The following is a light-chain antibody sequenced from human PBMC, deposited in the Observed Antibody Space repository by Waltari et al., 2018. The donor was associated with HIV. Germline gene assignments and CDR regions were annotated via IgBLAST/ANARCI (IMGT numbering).Light chain of an antibody. CDR1: QSVSSSH. V-gene: IGKV3-20*01. J-gene: IGKJ2*01. Sequence: IVLTHSPGSLSLSPGVRATLSCRARQSVSSSHLAWYQQTPGLPPRILIYGAPSRATGIPDRFGGSGSGTDFTLTISRLEPEDFAVYYCQQYGTSPYTFGQGTKLEIK. CDR3: QQYGTSPYT. CDR2: GAP.